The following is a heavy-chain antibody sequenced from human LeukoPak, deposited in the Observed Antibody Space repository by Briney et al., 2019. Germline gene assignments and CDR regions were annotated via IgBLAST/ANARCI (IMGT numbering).Heavy chain of an antibody. J-gene: IGHJ4*02. D-gene: IGHD3-22*01. CDR1: GGTFSSYA. CDR2: IIPILGIA. Sequence: GASVKVSCKASGGTFSSYAISWVRQAPGQGLEWMGRIIPILGIANYAQKFQGRVTITADKSTSTAYMELSSLRSEDTAVYYCARDHYYDSSGYQPPPIDYWGQGTLVTVSS. CDR3: ARDHYYDSSGYQPPPIDY. V-gene: IGHV1-69*04.